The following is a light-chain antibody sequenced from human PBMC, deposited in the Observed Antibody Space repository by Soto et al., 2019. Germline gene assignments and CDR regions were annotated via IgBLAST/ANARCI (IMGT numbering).Light chain of an antibody. V-gene: IGKV3-15*01. CDR3: QQYNNWPFS. Sequence: EIVMTQSPSTLSVTPGERATLSCRAGQGVTTNCVWYQQKSGQSPRLLIYDVSTRATGVPARFSGTGSETDFTLTISGLQSDDSAVYFCQQYNNWPFSFGQGTRLEIK. CDR1: QGVTTN. J-gene: IGKJ5*01. CDR2: DVS.